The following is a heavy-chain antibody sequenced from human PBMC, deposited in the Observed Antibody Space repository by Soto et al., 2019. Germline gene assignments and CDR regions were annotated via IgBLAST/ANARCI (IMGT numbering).Heavy chain of an antibody. CDR3: SKGRWTVGHCSGGSCYDGMDV. CDR1: GYTFTSYD. D-gene: IGHD2-15*01. V-gene: IGHV1-8*01. CDR2: MNPNSGNT. Sequence: GASVKVSCKASGYTFTSYDINWVRQATGQGLEWMGWMNPNSGNTGYAQKFQGRVTMTRDTSINTVYMELNSLKSDDTAVYYCSKGRWTVGHCSGGSCYDGMDVWGQGTTVTV. J-gene: IGHJ6*02.